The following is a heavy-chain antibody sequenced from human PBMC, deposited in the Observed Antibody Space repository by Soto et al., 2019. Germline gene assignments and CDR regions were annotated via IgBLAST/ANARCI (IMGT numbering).Heavy chain of an antibody. D-gene: IGHD6-19*01. V-gene: IGHV4-59*01. CDR1: GSSISSYY. CDR2: IHYSGST. Sequence: SETLSLTGTVSGSSISSYYWSWIRQPPGKGLEWIGYIHYSGSTNYNPSLKSRVTIPVDTSKNQFSLKLSSVTAADTAVYYCARDVTEGGWSAPW. J-gene: IGHJ5*02. CDR3: ARDVTEGGWSAP.